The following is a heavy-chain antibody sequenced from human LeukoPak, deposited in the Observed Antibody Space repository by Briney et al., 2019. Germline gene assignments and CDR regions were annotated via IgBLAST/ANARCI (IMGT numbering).Heavy chain of an antibody. Sequence: ASVKVSFKASGYPFTGYYMHWVRPAPGQGLEWMGWINPNSGGTNYAQKFQGRVTMTRDTSISTAYMELSRLRSDDTAVYYCARGARGEGFGELSLYLWGRGTLVTVSS. CDR3: ARGARGEGFGELSLYL. D-gene: IGHD3-10*01. CDR1: GYPFTGYY. J-gene: IGHJ2*01. V-gene: IGHV1-2*02. CDR2: INPNSGGT.